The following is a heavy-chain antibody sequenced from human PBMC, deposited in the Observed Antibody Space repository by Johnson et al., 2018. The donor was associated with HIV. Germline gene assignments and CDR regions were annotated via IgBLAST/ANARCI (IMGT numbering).Heavy chain of an antibody. D-gene: IGHD4-17*01. CDR3: AKGLDYGGLLCAFNI. Sequence: VQLVESGGGLVQPGRSLRLSCAVSGFTFDNYAMHWVRQAPGKGLEWVSLISWDGGNSYYADSVQGRFTISRDNSKNTLYLQMNSLRAEDTAVYYCAKGLDYGGLLCAFNIWGQGTMVTVSS. CDR1: GFTFDNYA. J-gene: IGHJ3*02. V-gene: IGHV3-43D*03. CDR2: ISWDGGNS.